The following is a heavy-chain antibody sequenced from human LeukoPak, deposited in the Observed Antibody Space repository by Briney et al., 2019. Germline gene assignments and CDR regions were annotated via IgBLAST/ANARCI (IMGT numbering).Heavy chain of an antibody. CDR3: AREGLISSSPAFDY. CDR1: GGSISSYY. D-gene: IGHD6-13*01. Sequence: SETLSLTCTVSGGSISSYYWSWIRQPPGKGLEWIGYIYYSGSTNYNPSLKSRVTISVDTSKNQFSLKLSSVTAADTAVYYCAREGLISSSPAFDYWGQGTLATVSS. CDR2: IYYSGST. V-gene: IGHV4-59*12. J-gene: IGHJ4*02.